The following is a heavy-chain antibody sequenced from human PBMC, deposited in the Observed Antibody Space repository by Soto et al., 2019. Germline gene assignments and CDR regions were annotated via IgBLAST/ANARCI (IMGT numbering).Heavy chain of an antibody. J-gene: IGHJ4*01. D-gene: IGHD6-13*01. CDR3: ARGTSWQLPFDY. Sequence: QVQLQESGPGLVKPSETLSLTCTVSSDSISSYYWSWIRQPPGKRLEWIGYISYRGSTDYNPSLKSRVTISGDTSKNQFSLKVSSVTAADTVVYYCARGTSWQLPFDYWGHGTLVTVSS. CDR2: ISYRGST. CDR1: SDSISSYY. V-gene: IGHV4-59*01.